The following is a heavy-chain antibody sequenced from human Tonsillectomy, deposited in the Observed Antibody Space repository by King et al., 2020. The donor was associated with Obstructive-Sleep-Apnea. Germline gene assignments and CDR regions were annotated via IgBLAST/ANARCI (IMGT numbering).Heavy chain of an antibody. J-gene: IGHJ6*02. CDR3: ARATLTGSYYYGMDV. Sequence: VQLVESGAEVKKPGASVKVSCKASGYTFTSYYMHWVRQAPGQGLEWMGIINPSGGSTSYAQKFQGRVTMTRDTSTSTVYMELSSLRSEDTAVYYCARATLTGSYYYGMDVWGQGTTVTVSS. D-gene: IGHD3-9*01. V-gene: IGHV1-46*01. CDR1: GYTFTSYY. CDR2: INPSGGST.